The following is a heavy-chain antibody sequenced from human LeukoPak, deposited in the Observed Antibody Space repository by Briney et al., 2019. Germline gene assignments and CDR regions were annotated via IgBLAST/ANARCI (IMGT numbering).Heavy chain of an antibody. J-gene: IGHJ4*02. D-gene: IGHD6-13*01. V-gene: IGHV4-61*02. CDR2: IYTSGST. CDR1: GGSISSGSYY. Sequence: SQTLSLTCTVSGGSISSGSYYWSWIRQPAGKGLEWIGRIYTSGSTNYNPSLKSRVTISVDTSKNQFSLKLSSVTAADTAVYYCARHSSSWNHDYWGQGTLVTVSS. CDR3: ARHSSSWNHDY.